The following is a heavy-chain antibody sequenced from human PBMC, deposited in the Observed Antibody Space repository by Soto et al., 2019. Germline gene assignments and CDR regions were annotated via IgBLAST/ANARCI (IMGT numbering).Heavy chain of an antibody. D-gene: IGHD3-10*01. V-gene: IGHV1-69*08. J-gene: IGHJ5*02. CDR3: AREGSYLPYNWFDP. CDR1: GGTFSSYT. Sequence: QVQLVQSGAEVKKPGSSVKVSCKASGGTFSSYTISWVRQAPGQGLEWMGRIIPILGIANYAQKFQGRVTITPDKSPSTAYMELSSLRSEDTAVYYCAREGSYLPYNWFDPWGQGTLVTVSS. CDR2: IIPILGIA.